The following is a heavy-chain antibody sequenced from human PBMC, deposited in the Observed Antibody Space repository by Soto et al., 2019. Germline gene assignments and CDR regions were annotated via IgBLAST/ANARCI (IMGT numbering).Heavy chain of an antibody. CDR2: INSNRRGI. J-gene: IGHJ3*02. D-gene: IGHD2-8*02. Sequence: EVPLLESGGGSVQPGGSLRLSCAASGFTFSIYTLGWVRQAPGKGLEWVSSINSNRRGIAYADSVRGRCTISRDNSKNTFYLQMNSLRNDDTAVYFCARIDNGGVPSRGSFDIWGQGTMVTVSS. CDR3: ARIDNGGVPSRGSFDI. V-gene: IGHV3-23*01. CDR1: GFTFSIYT.